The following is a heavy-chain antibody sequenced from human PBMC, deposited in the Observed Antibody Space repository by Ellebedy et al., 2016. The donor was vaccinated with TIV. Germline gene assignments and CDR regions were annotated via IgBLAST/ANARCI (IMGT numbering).Heavy chain of an antibody. V-gene: IGHV5-51*01. CDR2: IYPGDSDT. D-gene: IGHD5-18*01. CDR3: ARLIRGAVDSPMVP. Sequence: PGGSLRLSCKASGYSFTSFWIVWVRQMPGKGLEWMGIIYPGDSDTRYSPSFQGQVTISADKSISTAFLQWSSLKASDTAIYYCARLIRGAVDSPMVPWGQGTLVTVSS. CDR1: GYSFTSFW. J-gene: IGHJ5*02.